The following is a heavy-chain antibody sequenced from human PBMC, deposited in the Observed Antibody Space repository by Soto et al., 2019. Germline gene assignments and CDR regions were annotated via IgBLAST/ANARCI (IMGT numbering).Heavy chain of an antibody. CDR1: GGSISSSNW. CDR3: ARQVATALRRPKYYFDY. J-gene: IGHJ4*02. CDR2: IYHSGST. Sequence: SETLSLTCAVSGGSISSSNWWSWVRQPPGKGLEWIGDIYHSGSTNYNPSLKSRVTISVDTSKNQFSLKLSSVTAADTAVYYCARQVATALRRPKYYFDYWGQGTLVTVSS. D-gene: IGHD4-17*01. V-gene: IGHV4-4*02.